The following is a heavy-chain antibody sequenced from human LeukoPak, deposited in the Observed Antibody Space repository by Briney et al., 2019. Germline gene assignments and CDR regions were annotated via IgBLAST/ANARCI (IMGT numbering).Heavy chain of an antibody. CDR2: IYSGGST. CDR1: GFTFSSYA. CDR3: ARGPRVRYSSGWYFFDY. Sequence: PGGSLRLSCAASGFTFSSYAMSWVRQAPGKGLEWVSVIYSGGSTYYADSVKGRFTISRGNSKNTLYLQMNSLRAEDTAVYYCARGPRVRYSSGWYFFDYWGQGTLVTVSS. V-gene: IGHV3-53*01. J-gene: IGHJ4*02. D-gene: IGHD6-19*01.